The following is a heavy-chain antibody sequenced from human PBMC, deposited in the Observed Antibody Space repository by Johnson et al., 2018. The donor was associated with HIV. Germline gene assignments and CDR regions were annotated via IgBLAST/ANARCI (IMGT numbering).Heavy chain of an antibody. Sequence: VQLVESGGGLVQPGGSLRLSCAASGFTFSSYAMSWVRQAPGKGLEWVSGSSWNGGRTSYADSVKGRFTISSDNSKNTLYLQMNSLRAEDTAVYYCAREWGVITFGGVIPRNAFDIWGQGTMVTVSS. V-gene: IGHV3-23*04. CDR2: SSWNGGRT. D-gene: IGHD3-16*01. CDR3: AREWGVITFGGVIPRNAFDI. J-gene: IGHJ3*02. CDR1: GFTFSSYA.